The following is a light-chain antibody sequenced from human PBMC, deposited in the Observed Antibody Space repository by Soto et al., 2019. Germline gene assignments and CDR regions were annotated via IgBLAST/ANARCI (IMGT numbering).Light chain of an antibody. CDR1: TGAVTSGNY. V-gene: IGLV7-43*01. Sequence: QTVVTQEPSLTVSPGGTVTLTCASSTGAVTSGNYPSWFQQKPGQAPRTLIYTTDDKHSWTPARFPGSLLGGKAALTLSGVQPEDEAEYYCLLYYGGAHLVFGGGTKLTVL. CDR3: LLYYGGAHLV. J-gene: IGLJ3*02. CDR2: TTD.